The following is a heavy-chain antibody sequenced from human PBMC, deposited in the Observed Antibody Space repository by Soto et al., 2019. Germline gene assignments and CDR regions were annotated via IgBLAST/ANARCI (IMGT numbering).Heavy chain of an antibody. D-gene: IGHD2-15*01. CDR1: GGSISSSSYY. CDR2: IYYSGST. J-gene: IGHJ4*02. V-gene: IGHV4-39*01. Sequence: QLQLQESGPGLVKPSETLSLTCTVSGGSISSSSYYWGWIRQPPGKGLEWIGSIYYSGSTYYNPTLKRRVTISVDNSYNYLSLKLSSVTVADTAVYYCVRPYSAVYFDYWGQGTLVTVSS. CDR3: VRPYSAVYFDY.